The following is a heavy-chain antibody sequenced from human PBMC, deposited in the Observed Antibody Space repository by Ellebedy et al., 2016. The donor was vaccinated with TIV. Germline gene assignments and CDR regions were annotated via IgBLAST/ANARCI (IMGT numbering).Heavy chain of an antibody. J-gene: IGHJ6*02. V-gene: IGHV3-11*01. Sequence: PGGSLRLSCAASGFSFSDYFMSWVRKAQGKGLAWLSYITNTGTTTYYADSVRGRFTVARDNPKNSLYLQMNSLTADDTAVYYCARAREPGYFAYYYYGRDVWGQGTTVTVS. D-gene: IGHD3-9*01. CDR2: ITNTGTTT. CDR1: GFSFSDYF. CDR3: ARAREPGYFAYYYYGRDV.